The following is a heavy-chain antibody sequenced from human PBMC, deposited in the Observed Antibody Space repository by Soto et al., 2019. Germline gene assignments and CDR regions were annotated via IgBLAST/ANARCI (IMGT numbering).Heavy chain of an antibody. V-gene: IGHV4-59*01. CDR2: IYYSGST. Sequence: SETLSLTCTVSGGSISSYYWSWTRQPPGKGLEWIGYIYYSGSTNYNPSLKSRVTISVDTSKNQFSLKLSSVTAADTAVYYCARESIYYDSSGSYFDYWGQGTLVTVSS. J-gene: IGHJ4*02. CDR1: GGSISSYY. D-gene: IGHD3-22*01. CDR3: ARESIYYDSSGSYFDY.